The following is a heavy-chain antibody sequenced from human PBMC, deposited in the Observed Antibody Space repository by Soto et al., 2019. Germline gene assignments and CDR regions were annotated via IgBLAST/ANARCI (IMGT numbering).Heavy chain of an antibody. D-gene: IGHD1-26*01. CDR3: ARRGSGSYYDY. V-gene: IGHV3-23*01. Sequence: EVQLLESGGGLEQPGGSLRLSCAASGFTFSSYAMNWVRQAPGKGLEWVSVISGSGDSTYYADSVKGRFTISRDNSKNTLYLPMNSQRAEATAVYYCARRGSGSYYDYWGQGTLVTVSS. CDR2: ISGSGDST. J-gene: IGHJ4*02. CDR1: GFTFSSYA.